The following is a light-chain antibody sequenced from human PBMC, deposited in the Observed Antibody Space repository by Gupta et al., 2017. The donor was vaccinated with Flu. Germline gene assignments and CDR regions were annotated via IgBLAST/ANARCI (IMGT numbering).Light chain of an antibody. J-gene: IGLJ3*02. CDR3: SSYTTSSTRSV. Sequence: QSALTPPATVSGSPGQSITISCTGTSSDVGGYYDVSWYQQHPGNAPKLMIYDVSNRPSGVSNRFSGSKSGNTASLTISGLQAEDEADYYCSSYTTSSTRSVFGGGTKLTVL. CDR1: SSDVGGYYD. V-gene: IGLV2-14*03. CDR2: DVS.